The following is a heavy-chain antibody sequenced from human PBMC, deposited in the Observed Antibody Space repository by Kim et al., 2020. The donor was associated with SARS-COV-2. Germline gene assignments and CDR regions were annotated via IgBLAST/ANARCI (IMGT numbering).Heavy chain of an antibody. J-gene: IGHJ5*02. V-gene: IGHV3-23*01. CDR3: AKDVLWGYCIGEGCFMETGFGP. Sequence: GGSLRLSCEASGFTFSRYAMTWVRQAPGKGLEWVSAINGDGVNTFYAGSVKGRFTISRDNSRNILYLQLSSLRAEDTATYYCAKDVLWGYCIGEGCFMETGFGPWGQGTLVTVSS. CDR1: GFTFSRYA. D-gene: IGHD2-15*01. CDR2: INGDGVNT.